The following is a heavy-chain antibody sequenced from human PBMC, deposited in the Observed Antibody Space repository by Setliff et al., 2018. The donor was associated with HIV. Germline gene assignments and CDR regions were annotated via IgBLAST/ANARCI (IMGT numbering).Heavy chain of an antibody. CDR1: GFTFSSHG. V-gene: IGHV3-15*07. Sequence: RLSCAASGFTFSSHGMHWVRQAPGKGLEWIGRIKSEIRGGSTDYGAPVKGRFSISRDDSTNTVFLQMNSLKTDDTAVYYCSADTEDSYNFYNCDYWGPGIQVTVSS. J-gene: IGHJ4*02. CDR3: SADTEDSYNFYNCDY. D-gene: IGHD1-1*01. CDR2: IKSEIRGGST.